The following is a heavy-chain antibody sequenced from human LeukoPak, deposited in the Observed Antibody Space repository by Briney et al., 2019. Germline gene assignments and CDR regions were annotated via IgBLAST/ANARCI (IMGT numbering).Heavy chain of an antibody. CDR3: ARGGAVARTRGSYYYYYYYMDV. CDR2: IYTSGST. CDR1: GGSIISYY. V-gene: IGHV4-4*07. D-gene: IGHD6-19*01. J-gene: IGHJ6*03. Sequence: SETLSLTCTVSGGSIISYYWSWIRQPAGKGLEWIGRIYTSGSTNYNPSLKSRVTISVDKSKNQFSLKLSSVTAADTAVYYCARGGAVARTRGSYYYYYYYMDVWGKGTTVTASS.